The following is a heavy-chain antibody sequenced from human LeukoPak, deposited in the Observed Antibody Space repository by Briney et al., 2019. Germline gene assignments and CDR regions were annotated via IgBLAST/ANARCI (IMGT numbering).Heavy chain of an antibody. CDR1: GFTFSSYA. Sequence: PGRSLRLSCAASGFTFSSYAMHWVRQAPGKGLEWVAVISYDGSNKYYADSVKGRFTISRDNSKNTLYLQMNSLRAEDTAVYYCASSGSLDYWGQGTLVTVSS. D-gene: IGHD1-26*01. CDR2: ISYDGSNK. J-gene: IGHJ4*02. CDR3: ASSGSLDY. V-gene: IGHV3-30-3*01.